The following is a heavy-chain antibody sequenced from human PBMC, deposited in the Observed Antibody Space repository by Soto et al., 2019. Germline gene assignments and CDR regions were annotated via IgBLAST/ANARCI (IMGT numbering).Heavy chain of an antibody. J-gene: IGHJ5*02. D-gene: IGHD2-2*01. CDR3: ARTAAAIVVVPEFDP. CDR2: ISSSSSYI. CDR1: GFTFSSYS. Sequence: ESGGGLVKPGGSLRLSCAASGFTFSSYSMNWVRQAPGKGLEWVSSISSSSSYIYYADSVKGRFTISRDNAKNPLYLQMNSLRAEDTAVYYCARTAAAIVVVPEFDPWGQGTLVTVSS. V-gene: IGHV3-21*01.